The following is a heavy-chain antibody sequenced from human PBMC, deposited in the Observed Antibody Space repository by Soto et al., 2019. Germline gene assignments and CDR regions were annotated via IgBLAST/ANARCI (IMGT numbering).Heavy chain of an antibody. CDR2: ISTSGGRP. V-gene: IGHV3-23*01. D-gene: IGHD3-16*02. J-gene: IGHJ4*02. CDR1: GIAFSNYA. CDR3: AKGPGRYGYVWGTYRYIDH. Sequence: GGSLRLSCTASGIAFSNYAMSWVRQAPRKGLEWVSTISTSGGRPYYADSVKGRFTISRDNSKNTLYLQMNSLRAEDTAVYYCAKGPGRYGYVWGTYRYIDHWRQGTRVTVSS.